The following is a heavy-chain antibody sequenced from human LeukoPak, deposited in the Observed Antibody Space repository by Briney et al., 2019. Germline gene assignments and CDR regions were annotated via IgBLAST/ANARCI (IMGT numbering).Heavy chain of an antibody. V-gene: IGHV3-23*01. CDR3: ARDARRSGSYYNGHLN. Sequence: GGSLRLSCAASGFTFSSYAMSWVRQAPGKGLEWVSAISGSGGSTYYADSVKGRFAISRDNSKNTLYLQMNSLGAEDTAVYYCARDARRSGSYYNGHLNWGQGTLVTVSS. CDR1: GFTFSSYA. CDR2: ISGSGGST. D-gene: IGHD3-10*01. J-gene: IGHJ4*02.